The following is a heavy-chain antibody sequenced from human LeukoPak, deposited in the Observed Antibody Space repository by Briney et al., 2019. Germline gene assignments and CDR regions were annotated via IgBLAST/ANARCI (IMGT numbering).Heavy chain of an antibody. V-gene: IGHV3-33*08. Sequence: GGSLRLSCAASGFTFSSCGMHWVRQAPGKGLEWVAFIWYDGSNQHYADSVKGRFTVSRDHSRNTVYLQMNSLRAEDTAVYYCARDGCSTTSCFDYWGQGTLVTVSS. CDR3: ARDGCSTTSCFDY. CDR2: IWYDGSNQ. D-gene: IGHD2-2*01. J-gene: IGHJ4*02. CDR1: GFTFSSCG.